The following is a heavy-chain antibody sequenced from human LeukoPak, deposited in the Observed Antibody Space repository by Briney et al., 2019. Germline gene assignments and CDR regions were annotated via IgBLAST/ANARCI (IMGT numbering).Heavy chain of an antibody. CDR2: IKQDGSEK. CDR3: ARANRITIFGVVISWFDY. V-gene: IGHV3-7*01. D-gene: IGHD3-3*01. CDR1: GFTFSSYW. J-gene: IGHJ4*02. Sequence: PGESLRLSCAASGFTFSSYWMSWVRQAPGKGLEWVANIKQDGSEKSYVDSVKGRFTISRDNAKNSLYLQMNSLRAEDTAVYYCARANRITIFGVVISWFDYWGQGTLVTVSS.